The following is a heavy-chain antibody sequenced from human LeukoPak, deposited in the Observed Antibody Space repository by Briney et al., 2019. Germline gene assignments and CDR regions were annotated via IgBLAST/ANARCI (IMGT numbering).Heavy chain of an antibody. CDR1: GGSFSGYY. Sequence: SETLSLTCAVYGGSFSGYYWSWIRQPPGKGLEWIGEINHSGSTNYNPSLKSRVTISVDTSKKQFSLKLSSVTAADTAVYYCARGRDGYNYDYNYYMDVWGKGTTVTVSS. CDR3: ARGRDGYNYDYNYYMDV. CDR2: INHSGST. V-gene: IGHV4-34*01. D-gene: IGHD5-24*01. J-gene: IGHJ6*03.